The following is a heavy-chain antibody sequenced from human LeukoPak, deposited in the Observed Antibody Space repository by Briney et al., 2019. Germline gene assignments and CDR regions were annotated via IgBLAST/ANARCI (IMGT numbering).Heavy chain of an antibody. CDR3: ARGRYCGGDCYSSFDY. D-gene: IGHD2-21*02. Sequence: SVKVSCKASGYTFTSYGISWVRQAPGQGLEWMGGIIPIFGTANYAQKFQGRVTITADESTSTAYMELSSLRSEDTAVYYCARGRYCGGDCYSSFDYWGQGTLVTVSS. J-gene: IGHJ4*02. CDR1: GYTFTSYG. CDR2: IIPIFGTA. V-gene: IGHV1-69*13.